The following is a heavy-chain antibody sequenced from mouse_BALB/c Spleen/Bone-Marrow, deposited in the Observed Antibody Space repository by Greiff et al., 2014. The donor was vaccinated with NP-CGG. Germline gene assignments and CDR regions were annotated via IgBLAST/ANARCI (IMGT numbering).Heavy chain of an antibody. CDR1: GNTFTSYD. CDR3: VRSRLRDWYFDV. J-gene: IGHJ1*01. Sequence: QVQLQQSGVELVKPGASVKLSCKASGNTFTSYDINWVRQRPEQGLEWIGWIFPGDSTTKYNEKFKGKATLSIDKSSSTVHMQLSRLTSEDSAVYFCVRSRLRDWYFDVWGAGTTVTISS. V-gene: IGHV1-85*01. D-gene: IGHD1-2*01. CDR2: IFPGDSTT.